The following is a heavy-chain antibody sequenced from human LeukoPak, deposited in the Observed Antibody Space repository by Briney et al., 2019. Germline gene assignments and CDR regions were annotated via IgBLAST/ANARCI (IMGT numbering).Heavy chain of an antibody. D-gene: IGHD6-19*01. J-gene: IGHJ4*02. CDR2: LSYDGSDK. V-gene: IGHV3-30*03. CDR1: GFTFSNYG. Sequence: PGGSLRLSCAASGFTFSNYGMHWVRQAPGKGLEWVARLSYDGSDKYYADSVKGRFTISRDNSKNTLYLQMNSLRAEDTAVYYCARDQQWLVGFDYWGQGTLVTVSS. CDR3: ARDQQWLVGFDY.